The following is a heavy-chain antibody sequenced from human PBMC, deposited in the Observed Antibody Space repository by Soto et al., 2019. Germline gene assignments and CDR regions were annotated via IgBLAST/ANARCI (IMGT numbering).Heavy chain of an antibody. CDR3: ARGRVGTAYFDY. Sequence: EVQLVESGGGLVQPGGSLRLSCAASGFTFTSNSMNWVRQAPGKGLKWISYITSSSTTIYYADSVKGRFTISRDNAKNSVYLQLNSLRDEDTALYYCARGRVGTAYFDYWGQGALVTVSS. CDR2: ITSSSTTI. V-gene: IGHV3-48*02. J-gene: IGHJ4*02. CDR1: GFTFTSNS. D-gene: IGHD2-21*02.